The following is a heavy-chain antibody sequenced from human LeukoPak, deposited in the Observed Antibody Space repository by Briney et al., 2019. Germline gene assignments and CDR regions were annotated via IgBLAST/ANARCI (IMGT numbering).Heavy chain of an antibody. J-gene: IGHJ6*03. CDR3: ATAPGTNYYMDV. V-gene: IGHV1-24*01. CDR1: GYTLTVIS. Sequence: ASVKVSSKVSGYTLTVISIRWGRPGPGEGLEWVGGFDSEDGEIIYAQKFQGRVTMTEDTSTDTAYMELSSLRSEDTAVYYCATAPGTNYYMDVWGKGTTVTVSS. D-gene: IGHD1-1*01. CDR2: FDSEDGEI.